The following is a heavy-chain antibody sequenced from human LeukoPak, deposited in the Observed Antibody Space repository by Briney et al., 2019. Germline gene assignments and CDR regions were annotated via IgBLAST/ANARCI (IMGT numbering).Heavy chain of an antibody. D-gene: IGHD3-22*01. J-gene: IGHJ2*01. CDR2: INHSGST. Sequence: SETLSLTCSVSGGSISSSSYDWGWIRQPPNRGLEWVGYINHSGSTYYNPSLGSRVTMSVDTSKNQFSLKLSSVTAADSAVYYCARAARQGFTMIVVPFFYFDLWGRGTLVTVSS. V-gene: IGHV4-39*07. CDR3: ARAARQGFTMIVVPFFYFDL. CDR1: GGSISSSSYD.